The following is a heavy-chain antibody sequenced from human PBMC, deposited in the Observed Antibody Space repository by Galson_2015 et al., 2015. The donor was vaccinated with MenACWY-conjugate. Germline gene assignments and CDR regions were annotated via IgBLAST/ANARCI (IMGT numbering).Heavy chain of an antibody. CDR2: IRTITGST. V-gene: IGHV3-23*01. CDR3: ARGGSASNVHHLVDV. D-gene: IGHD3-16*01. J-gene: IGHJ6*04. CDR1: GFTFSNSA. Sequence: SLRLSCAASGFTFSNSAMNWVRQAPGKGLEWVSGIRTITGSTYYADSVNGRFTISRDQSKNTLNLQMNSLRADDTAVYFCARGGSASNVHHLVDVRGKGTTVTVSS.